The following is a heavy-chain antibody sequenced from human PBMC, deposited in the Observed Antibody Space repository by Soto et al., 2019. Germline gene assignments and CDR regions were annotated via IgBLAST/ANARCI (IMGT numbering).Heavy chain of an antibody. V-gene: IGHV3-53*01. CDR1: GFTVSNNY. Sequence: EVQLVESGGGLIQPGGSLRLSCAVSGFTVSNNYMSWVRQAPGKGLEGVSVIYSGGYTAYGDSVKGRFTISRDNSKNTLYLQRTSRSAGAAAVFSVATQAGGGGYWGQGTLVTVSS. D-gene: IGHD3-10*01. CDR3: ATQAGGGGY. CDR2: IYSGGYT. J-gene: IGHJ4*02.